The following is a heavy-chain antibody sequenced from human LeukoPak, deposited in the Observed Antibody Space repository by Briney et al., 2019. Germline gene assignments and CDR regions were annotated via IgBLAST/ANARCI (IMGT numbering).Heavy chain of an antibody. CDR2: IYYSGST. CDR3: AREGILTGVGY. CDR1: GGSISSYY. D-gene: IGHD3-9*01. J-gene: IGHJ4*02. Sequence: SETPSLTCTVSGGSISSYYWSWIRQPPGKGLEWIGYIYYSGSTNYNPSLKSRVTISVDTSKNQFSLKLSSVTAADTAVYYCAREGILTGVGYWGQGTLVTVSS. V-gene: IGHV4-59*01.